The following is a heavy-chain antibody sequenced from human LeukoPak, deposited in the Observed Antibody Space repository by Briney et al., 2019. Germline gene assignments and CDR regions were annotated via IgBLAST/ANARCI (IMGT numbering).Heavy chain of an antibody. CDR3: ARDPDYRGSQPHGYLDY. D-gene: IGHD3-16*01. Sequence: GGSLRLSCAASRFTFSDYWMSWVRQAPGKGLEWVAYIKRDGSDIYYVDSVKGRFIISRDNAKNSLYLQMNSLRAEDTAVYYCARDPDYRGSQPHGYLDYWGQGTLVTVSS. CDR1: RFTFSDYW. J-gene: IGHJ4*02. V-gene: IGHV3-7*01. CDR2: IKRDGSDI.